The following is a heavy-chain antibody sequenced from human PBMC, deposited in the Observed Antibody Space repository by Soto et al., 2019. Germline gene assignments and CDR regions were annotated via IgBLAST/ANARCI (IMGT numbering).Heavy chain of an antibody. CDR2: IDASGGST. CDR3: GRDTRGSGSRFDY. CDR1: GYTFTDYY. Sequence: QVQLVQSGAEVKKPGASVKVSCKASGYTFTDYYMHCVRQAPGQGLEWMGIIDASGGSTTYAQKFQGRVTMTRDTSTSTVYIELSRLRSEDTAVYYCGRDTRGSGSRFDYWGQGTLVTVSS. V-gene: IGHV1-46*03. J-gene: IGHJ4*02. D-gene: IGHD3-10*01.